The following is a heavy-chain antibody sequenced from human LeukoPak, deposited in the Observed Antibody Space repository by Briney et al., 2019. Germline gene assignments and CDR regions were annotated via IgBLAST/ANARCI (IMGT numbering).Heavy chain of an antibody. Sequence: SETPSLTCTVSGGSISTHVSGDSSVYYWTWIRQHPGKGLEFIGSIYYSGSTYCNPSLKSRLTISVDLSENQFSLKLSSVTAADTAVYYCARLEQTSWFDPWGPGTLVIVSS. CDR3: ARLEQTSWFDP. CDR2: IYYSGST. D-gene: IGHD1/OR15-1a*01. V-gene: IGHV4-31*03. J-gene: IGHJ5*02. CDR1: GGSISTHVSGDSSVYY.